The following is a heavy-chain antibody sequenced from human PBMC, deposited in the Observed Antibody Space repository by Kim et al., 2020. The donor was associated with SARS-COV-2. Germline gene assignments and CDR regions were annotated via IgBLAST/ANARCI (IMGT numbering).Heavy chain of an antibody. CDR1: GFTFSNYG. CDR2: TSYDESNK. J-gene: IGHJ4*02. Sequence: GGSLRLSCAASGFTFSNYGMHWVRQAPGKGLEWVAHTSYDESNKYYADSVDGRFTISRDNSKNTLYLQMNTLRVDDTAVYYCAREGSSGSFPDSWGQGT. D-gene: IGHD3-10*01. CDR3: AREGSSGSFPDS. V-gene: IGHV3-30*03.